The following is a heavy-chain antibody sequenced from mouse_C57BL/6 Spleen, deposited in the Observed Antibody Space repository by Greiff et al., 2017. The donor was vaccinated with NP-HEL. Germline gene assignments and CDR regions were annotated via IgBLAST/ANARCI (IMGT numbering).Heavy chain of an antibody. CDR2: ISSGGDYI. Sequence: EVHLVESGEGLVKPGGSLKLSCAASGFTFSSYAMSWVRQTPEKRLEWVAYISSGGDYIYYADTVKGRFTISRDNARNTLYLQMSSLKSEDTAMYYCTRDQTGMGYYAMDYWGQGTSVTVSS. D-gene: IGHD4-1*01. V-gene: IGHV5-9-1*02. J-gene: IGHJ4*01. CDR1: GFTFSSYA. CDR3: TRDQTGMGYYAMDY.